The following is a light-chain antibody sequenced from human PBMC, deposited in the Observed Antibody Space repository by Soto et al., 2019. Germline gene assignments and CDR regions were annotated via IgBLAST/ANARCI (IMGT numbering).Light chain of an antibody. CDR2: SNN. J-gene: IGLJ2*01. V-gene: IGLV1-47*02. CDR3: AAWDDSLRGVV. Sequence: QSVLTQPPSASGTPGQRVTISCSGTFSNLGSNFVFWYQQLPGAAPKLLISSNNQRPSGVPHRFSGSKSGTSASLAISGLRCEDEDDYRCAAWDDSLRGVVFGGGTKLTVL. CDR1: FSNLGSNF.